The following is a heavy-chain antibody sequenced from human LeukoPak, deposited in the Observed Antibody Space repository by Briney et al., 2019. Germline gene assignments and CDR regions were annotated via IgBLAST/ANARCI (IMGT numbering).Heavy chain of an antibody. CDR1: GYTFTGYY. CDR3: ARGEGYSYGSEAY. V-gene: IGHV1-2*02. J-gene: IGHJ4*02. D-gene: IGHD5-18*01. CDR2: INPNSGGT. Sequence: ASVKVSCKASGYTFTGYYMHWVRQAPGQGLEWMGWINPNSGGTNYAQKFQGRVTMTRDTSISTAYMELSRLRSDDTAVYYCARGEGYSYGSEAYWGQGTLVTVSS.